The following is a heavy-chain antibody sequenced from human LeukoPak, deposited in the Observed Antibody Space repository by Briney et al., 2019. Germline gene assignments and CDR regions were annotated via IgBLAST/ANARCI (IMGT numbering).Heavy chain of an antibody. D-gene: IGHD2-8*01. V-gene: IGHV3-23*01. J-gene: IGHJ4*02. CDR1: GFTFCSDA. CDR2: ISGSGGST. Sequence: GGSLRLSCAASGFTFCSDAVSWVRQAPGKGLEWVSSISGSGGSTYSADSVKGRFTISRDNSKNTLYLQMNSLRAEDTALYYCAKDRSCTNDICHGDFDYWGQGTLVTVSS. CDR3: AKDRSCTNDICHGDFDY.